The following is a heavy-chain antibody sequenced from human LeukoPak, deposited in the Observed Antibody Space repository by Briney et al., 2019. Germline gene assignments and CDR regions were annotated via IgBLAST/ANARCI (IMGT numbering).Heavy chain of an antibody. CDR3: ARDDATQIFGYYYGMDV. J-gene: IGHJ6*02. CDR2: IWYDGSNK. D-gene: IGHD3-9*01. Sequence: TGGSLRLSCAASGLTFSSHWMHWVRQAPGKGLEWVAVIWYDGSNKYYADSVKGRFTISRDNSKNTLYLQMNSLRAEDTAVYYCARDDATQIFGYYYGMDVWGQGTTVTVSS. CDR1: GLTFSSHW. V-gene: IGHV3-33*08.